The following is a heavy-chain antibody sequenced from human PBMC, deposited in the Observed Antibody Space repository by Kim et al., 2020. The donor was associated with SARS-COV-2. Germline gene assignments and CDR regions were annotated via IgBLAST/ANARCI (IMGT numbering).Heavy chain of an antibody. CDR1: GGSISSYY. J-gene: IGHJ6*02. V-gene: IGHV4-59*13. CDR2: IYYSGST. D-gene: IGHD3-22*01. CDR3: ARDPHAYYYDSSGNPGRYYYGMDV. Sequence: SETLSLTCTVSGGSISSYYWSWIRQPPGKGLEWIGYIYYSGSTNYNPSLKSRVTISVDTSKNQFSLKLSSVTAADTAVYYCARDPHAYYYDSSGNPGRYYYGMDVWGQGTTVTVSS.